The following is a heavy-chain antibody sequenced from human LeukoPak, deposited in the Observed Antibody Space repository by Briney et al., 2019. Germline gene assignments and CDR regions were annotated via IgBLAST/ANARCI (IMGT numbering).Heavy chain of an antibody. D-gene: IGHD3-9*01. CDR2: ISGSGGST. J-gene: IGHJ4*02. CDR3: AKDYDILTGYHDY. Sequence: GGSLRLSCAASGFTFSSYAMSWVRQAPGKGLEWVSAISGSGGSTYYADSVKGRFTIPRDNSKNTLYLQMNSLRAEDTAVYYCAKDYDILTGYHDYWGQGTLVTVSS. CDR1: GFTFSSYA. V-gene: IGHV3-23*01.